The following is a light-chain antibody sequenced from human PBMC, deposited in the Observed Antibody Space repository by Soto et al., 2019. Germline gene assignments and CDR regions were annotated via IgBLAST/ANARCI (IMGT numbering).Light chain of an antibody. CDR2: DAS. CDR3: QQRGNWPS. J-gene: IGKJ4*01. V-gene: IGKV3-11*01. CDR1: QSVSRY. Sequence: EIALTQSPATLSLSPGERATLSCRASQSVSRYLAWYQQKPGQAPRLLIYDASNRGTGIPARFSGSGSGTDFTLTISRLEPEDFAVYCCQQRGNWPSFGGGTKVEIK.